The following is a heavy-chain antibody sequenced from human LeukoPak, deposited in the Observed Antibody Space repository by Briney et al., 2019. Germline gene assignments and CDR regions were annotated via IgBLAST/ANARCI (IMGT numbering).Heavy chain of an antibody. CDR2: MYQTGSS. CDR1: GYSIGNGHY. D-gene: IGHD2-21*01. J-gene: IGHJ4*02. V-gene: IGHV4-38-2*02. Sequence: SETLSLTCSVSGYSIGNGHYWGWIRQPPGKGLEWIGSMYQTGSSYYSPSLKSRVTISLDTSKNQISLKLTFVTAADTAFYFCVRENVVAQGTFDYWGQGALVTVSS. CDR3: VRENVVAQGTFDY.